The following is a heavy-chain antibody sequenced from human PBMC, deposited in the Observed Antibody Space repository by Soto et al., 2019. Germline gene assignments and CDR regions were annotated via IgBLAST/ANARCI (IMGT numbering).Heavy chain of an antibody. CDR2: INPNSGGT. CDR3: ARDLSPTELGLRHYYGMEV. V-gene: IGHV1-2*04. J-gene: IGHJ6*01. Sequence: QVQLVQSGAEVKKPGASVKVSCKASGYTFTGYYMHWVRQAPGQGLEWMGWINPNSGGTNYAQKFQGWVTMTRGTSTSTAYMELSRLRSDDTSVYYCARDLSPTELGLRHYYGMEVWGQGTTVTVSS. D-gene: IGHD7-27*01. CDR1: GYTFTGYY.